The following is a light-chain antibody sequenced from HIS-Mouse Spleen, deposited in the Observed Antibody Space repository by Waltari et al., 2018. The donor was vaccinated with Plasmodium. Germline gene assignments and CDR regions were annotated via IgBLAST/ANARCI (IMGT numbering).Light chain of an antibody. V-gene: IGKV3-20*01. Sequence: EIVLTQSPGTLSLSPGERATLSCRASQSVSSSYLAWYQQKPGKAPRLLIYGASSRATGIPDWFSGSGSGTDFTLTIIRLEPEDFAVYYCQQYGSSPYTFGQGTKLEIK. CDR1: QSVSSSY. CDR3: QQYGSSPYT. J-gene: IGKJ2*01. CDR2: GAS.